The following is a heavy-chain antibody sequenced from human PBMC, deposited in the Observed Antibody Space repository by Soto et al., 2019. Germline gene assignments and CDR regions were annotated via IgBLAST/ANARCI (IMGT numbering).Heavy chain of an antibody. CDR1: GGSISSYY. Sequence: QVQLQESGPGLVKPSETLSLTCTVSGGSISSYYWSWIRQPPGKGLEWIGYIYYSGSTNYNPSLKSRVTLSVDTSKNQFSLKLSSVTAADTAVYYCARDNGREQYYDSSGYWYYFDYWGQGTLVTVSS. CDR3: ARDNGREQYYDSSGYWYYFDY. CDR2: IYYSGST. J-gene: IGHJ4*02. V-gene: IGHV4-59*01. D-gene: IGHD3-22*01.